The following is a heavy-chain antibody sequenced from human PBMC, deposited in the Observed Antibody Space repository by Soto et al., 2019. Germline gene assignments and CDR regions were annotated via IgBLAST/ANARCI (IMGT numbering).Heavy chain of an antibody. V-gene: IGHV1-18*01. CDR1: GYTFIAFG. CDR2: ISAYNGNT. Sequence: ASVKVSCKASGYTFIAFGISWVRQAPGQGPEWMGWISAYNGNTNYAQNLQGRVTMTTDTSTSTAYMELRSLRSDDTAIYYCARGVPRGNSGSDGGWFDPWGQGTLVTVSS. J-gene: IGHJ5*02. CDR3: ARGVPRGNSGSDGGWFDP. D-gene: IGHD5-12*01.